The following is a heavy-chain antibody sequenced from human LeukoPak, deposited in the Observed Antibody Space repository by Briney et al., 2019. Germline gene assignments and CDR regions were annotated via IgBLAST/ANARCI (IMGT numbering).Heavy chain of an antibody. CDR2: ISGSGGNT. CDR1: EFTFSTYA. J-gene: IGHJ4*02. V-gene: IGHV3-23*01. CDR3: AKVGSQWLVRRGYFDY. D-gene: IGHD6-19*01. Sequence: PGGSLRLSCAASEFTFSTYAMSWVRQAPGKGLEWVSAISGSGGNTYYADSVKGRFTISRDNSKNTLYLQMNSLRAEDTAVYYCAKVGSQWLVRRGYFDYWGQGTLVTVSS.